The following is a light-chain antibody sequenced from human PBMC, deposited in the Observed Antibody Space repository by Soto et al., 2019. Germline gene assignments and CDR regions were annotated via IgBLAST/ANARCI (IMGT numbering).Light chain of an antibody. CDR3: CSYAGSYPLYV. V-gene: IGLV2-11*01. CDR2: DVS. J-gene: IGLJ1*01. CDR1: SSDVGGYNY. Sequence: QSALTQPRSVSGSPGQSVTISCTGTSSDVGGYNYVSWYQQHPGKAPKLMIYDVSKRPSGVPDRFSGSKSGNTASLTISGLHAEDEADYYCCSYAGSYPLYVFGTGTKLNVL.